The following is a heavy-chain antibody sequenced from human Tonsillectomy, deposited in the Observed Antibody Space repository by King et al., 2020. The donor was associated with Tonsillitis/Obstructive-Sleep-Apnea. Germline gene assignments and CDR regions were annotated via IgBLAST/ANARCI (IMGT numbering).Heavy chain of an antibody. J-gene: IGHJ4*02. V-gene: IGHV3-33*01. CDR2: XWYDGRNK. CDR1: GFTFSSYG. D-gene: IGHD1-26*01. CDR3: ARDGTCGSFAY. Sequence: VQLVESGGGVVQPGRSLRLSCAASGFTFSSYGMHWVRQAPGKGLEWVAVXWYDGRNKYYADSVKGRFTISRDNAKNTLYLQMNRLRAEDTAVYYCARDGTCGSFAYWGQGTLVTVSS.